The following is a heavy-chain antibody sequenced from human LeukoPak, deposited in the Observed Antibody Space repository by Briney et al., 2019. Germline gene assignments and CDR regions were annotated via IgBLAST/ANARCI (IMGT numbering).Heavy chain of an antibody. CDR1: GYTFTGYY. V-gene: IGHV1-2*02. CDR2: INPNSGGT. J-gene: IGHJ4*02. Sequence: ASVKVSCKASGYTFTGYYMHWVRQAPGQGLEWMEWINPNSGGTNYAQKFQGRVTITADESTSTAYMELSSLRSEDTAVYYCARGRNYDILSLTSWWDFDYWGQGTLVTVSS. CDR3: ARGRNYDILSLTSWWDFDY. D-gene: IGHD3-9*01.